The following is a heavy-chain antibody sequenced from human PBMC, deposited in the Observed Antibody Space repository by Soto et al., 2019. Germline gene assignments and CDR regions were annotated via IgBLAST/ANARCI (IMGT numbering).Heavy chain of an antibody. J-gene: IGHJ6*02. CDR1: GYTFTSYD. CDR3: ARGKLHPINYYYGMDV. V-gene: IGHV1-8*01. CDR2: MNPNSGNT. Sequence: SVKVSCKSSGYTFTSYDINWVRQATGQGLEWMGWMNPNSGNTGYAQKFQGRVTMTRNTSISTAYMELSSLRSEDTAVYYCARGKLHPINYYYGMDVWGQGTTVTVSS. D-gene: IGHD1-7*01.